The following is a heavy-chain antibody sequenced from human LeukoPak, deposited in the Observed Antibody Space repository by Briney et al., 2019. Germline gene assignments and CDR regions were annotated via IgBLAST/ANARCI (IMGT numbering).Heavy chain of an antibody. CDR2: ISRSSSYI. J-gene: IGHJ4*02. D-gene: IGHD5-18*01. V-gene: IGHV3-21*01. CDR3: ARDDQIHTALDY. Sequence: GGSLRLSCAASGFTFSSYSMNWVRQAPGKGLEWVSSISRSSSYIYYGDSVKGRFTISRDNAKNSLYLQMNSLRAEDTAVYYCARDDQIHTALDYWGQGTLVTVSS. CDR1: GFTFSSYS.